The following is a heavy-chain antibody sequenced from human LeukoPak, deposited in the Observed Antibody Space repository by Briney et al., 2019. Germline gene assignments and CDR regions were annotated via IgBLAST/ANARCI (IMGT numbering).Heavy chain of an antibody. Sequence: SSETLSLTCAVYGGSFSGYYWSWIRQPPGKGLEWIGEINHSGSTNYNPSLKSRVTISVDTSKNQFSLKLSSVTAADTAVYYCARADRNRIAVVVAARRPFDYWGQGTLVTVSS. CDR1: GGSFSGYY. CDR3: ARADRNRIAVVVAARRPFDY. J-gene: IGHJ4*02. D-gene: IGHD2-15*01. V-gene: IGHV4-34*01. CDR2: INHSGST.